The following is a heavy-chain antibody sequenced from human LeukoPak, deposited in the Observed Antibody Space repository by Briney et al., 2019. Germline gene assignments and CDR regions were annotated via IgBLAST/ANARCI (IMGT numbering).Heavy chain of an antibody. CDR1: GYTFTSYG. J-gene: IGHJ4*02. CDR2: ISAYNGNT. CDR3: ARDLGRDCTNGVCYSGY. Sequence: GASVKVSCKASGYTFTSYGISWVRQAPGQGLEWMGWISAYNGNTNYAQKLQSRVTMTTDTSTSTAYMELRSLRSDDTAVYYCARDLGRDCTNGVCYSGYWGQGTLVTVSS. V-gene: IGHV1-18*01. D-gene: IGHD2-8*01.